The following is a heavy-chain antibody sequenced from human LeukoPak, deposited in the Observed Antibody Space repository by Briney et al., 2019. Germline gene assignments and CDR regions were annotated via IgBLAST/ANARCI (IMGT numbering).Heavy chain of an antibody. CDR1: GFTFDDYA. CDR2: ISWNSGSI. J-gene: IGHJ4*02. D-gene: IGHD3-22*01. Sequence: GGSLRLSCAASGFTFDDYAMHWVRQAPGKGLEWVSGISWNSGSIGSADSVKGRFTISRDNAKNSLYLQRNSLRAEDMALYYCAKGYYYESSGYFDYWGQGTLVTVSS. CDR3: AKGYYYESSGYFDY. V-gene: IGHV3-9*03.